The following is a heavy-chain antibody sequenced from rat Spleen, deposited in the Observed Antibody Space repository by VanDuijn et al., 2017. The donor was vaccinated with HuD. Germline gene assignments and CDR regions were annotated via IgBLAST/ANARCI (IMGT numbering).Heavy chain of an antibody. J-gene: IGHJ2*01. D-gene: IGHD1-12*02. V-gene: IGHV5-20*01. Sequence: EVQLVESGGGLVHPGRSLKLSCAASGFIFSDHYVAWVRQAPTKGLGWVATINYDGSSTFYRDSVKGRFTISRDNAKSTLYLQLDSLRSEDTATYYCTTDTFYDGTYYPGGFDYWGQGVMVTVSS. CDR2: INYDGSST. CDR1: GFIFSDHY. CDR3: TTDTFYDGTYYPGGFDY.